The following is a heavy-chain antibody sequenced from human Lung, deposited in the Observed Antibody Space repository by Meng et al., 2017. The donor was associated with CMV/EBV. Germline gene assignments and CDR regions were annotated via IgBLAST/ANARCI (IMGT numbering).Heavy chain of an antibody. CDR1: GITFSRYA. Sequence: GESLKISCAASGITFSRYAMSWVRQAPGKGLEWVSGLSFGGGDTDYADSVKGRFTISRDNSKNTLYLQMNSLRAEDTAVYYCAKHNSRVVIGGGVDYWGQGXLVTVSS. CDR2: LSFGGGDT. CDR3: AKHNSRVVIGGGVDY. V-gene: IGHV3-23*01. D-gene: IGHD3-3*01. J-gene: IGHJ4*02.